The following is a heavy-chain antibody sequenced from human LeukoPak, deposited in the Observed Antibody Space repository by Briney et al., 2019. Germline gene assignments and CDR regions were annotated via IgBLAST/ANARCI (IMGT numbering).Heavy chain of an antibody. J-gene: IGHJ4*02. Sequence: PSQTLSLTCTVSGGSISNYYWGCIRQPAGKGLEWIGHIYATGGTKYNPSLQSRVTISVDTSKNQFSLKLRSVTAADTAAYFCARVSASGDFFDYWGQGTLVTVSS. V-gene: IGHV4-4*07. D-gene: IGHD2-21*01. CDR3: ARVSASGDFFDY. CDR2: IYATGGT. CDR1: GGSISNYY.